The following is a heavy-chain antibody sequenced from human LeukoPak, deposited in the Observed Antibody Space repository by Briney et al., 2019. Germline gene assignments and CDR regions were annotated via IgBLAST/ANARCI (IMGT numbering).Heavy chain of an antibody. Sequence: ASVKVSCKASGYTFTGYYMHWVRQAPGQGLEWMGWINPNSGGTNYAQKFQGRVTMTRDTSISTACMELSRLRSDDTAVYYCARGDPIVVVPAVPDYWGQGTLVTVSS. CDR3: ARGDPIVVVPAVPDY. J-gene: IGHJ4*02. CDR2: INPNSGGT. V-gene: IGHV1-2*02. D-gene: IGHD2-2*01. CDR1: GYTFTGYY.